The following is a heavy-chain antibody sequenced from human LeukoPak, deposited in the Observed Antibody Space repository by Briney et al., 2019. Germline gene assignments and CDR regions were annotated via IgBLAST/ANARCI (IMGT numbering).Heavy chain of an antibody. CDR1: GGSISSGGYY. V-gene: IGHV4-31*03. Sequence: PSQTLSLTYTVSGGSISSGGYYWSWIRQHPGKGLEWIGYIYDSGSSYYNPSLKSRVTISVDTSKNQFSLKLTSVTAADTAVYYCARGEMATTYYFDYWGQGTLVTVSS. D-gene: IGHD5-24*01. CDR3: ARGEMATTYYFDY. CDR2: IYDSGSS. J-gene: IGHJ4*02.